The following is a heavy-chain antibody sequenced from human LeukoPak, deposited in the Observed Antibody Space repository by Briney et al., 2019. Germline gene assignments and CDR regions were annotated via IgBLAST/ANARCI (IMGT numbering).Heavy chain of an antibody. D-gene: IGHD4-17*01. Sequence: SETLSLTCTVSGGSVSSGSYYWSWIRQPPGKGLEWIGYIYYSGSTNYNPALKSRVTISVDTSKNQVSLKLSSVTAADTAVYYCARDRTDGDSDYWGQGTLVTVSS. V-gene: IGHV4-61*01. J-gene: IGHJ4*02. CDR1: GGSVSSGSYY. CDR3: ARDRTDGDSDY. CDR2: IYYSGST.